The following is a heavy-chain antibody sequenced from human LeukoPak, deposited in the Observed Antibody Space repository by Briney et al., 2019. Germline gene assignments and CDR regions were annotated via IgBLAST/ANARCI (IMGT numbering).Heavy chain of an antibody. V-gene: IGHV3-21*01. CDR1: GFTFSRYS. D-gene: IGHD2-2*01. Sequence: PGGSLRLSCGASGFTFSRYSTKWVPPAPGKGLEGVSSISSSSSYIYYADSVKGRFTISRDNAKNSLYLQMNSLRAEDTAVYYCARSLNIVVVPAAIDYWGQGTLVTVSS. CDR3: ARSLNIVVVPAAIDY. J-gene: IGHJ4*02. CDR2: ISSSSSYI.